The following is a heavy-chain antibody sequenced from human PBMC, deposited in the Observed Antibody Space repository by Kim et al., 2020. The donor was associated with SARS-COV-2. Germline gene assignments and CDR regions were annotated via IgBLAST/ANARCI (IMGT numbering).Heavy chain of an antibody. V-gene: IGHV3-74*01. CDR1: RFTW. J-gene: IGHJ5*01. Sequence: GGSLRLSCAASRFTWMHWVRQAPGKGLVWVSRIKSDGSGTSYADFVKGRFTISRDNAKNTLYLQMNSLRAEDTAVYYCAGDYDSGGYSWFDSWGLGTLVAVSS. D-gene: IGHD3-22*01. CDR3: AGDYDSGGYSWFDS. CDR2: IKSDGSGT.